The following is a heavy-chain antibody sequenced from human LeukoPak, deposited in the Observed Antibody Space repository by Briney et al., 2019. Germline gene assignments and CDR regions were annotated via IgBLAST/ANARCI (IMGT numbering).Heavy chain of an antibody. J-gene: IGHJ4*02. D-gene: IGHD3-10*01. CDR2: IYSGGST. Sequence: GGSLRLSCAASGFTVSSNYMSWVRQAPGKGLEWVSVIYSGGSTYYADSVKGRFTISRDNSKNTLYLQMNSLRAEDTAVYYCARDLVGFGDFDYWGQGTLVTVSS. V-gene: IGHV3-66*01. CDR1: GFTVSSNY. CDR3: ARDLVGFGDFDY.